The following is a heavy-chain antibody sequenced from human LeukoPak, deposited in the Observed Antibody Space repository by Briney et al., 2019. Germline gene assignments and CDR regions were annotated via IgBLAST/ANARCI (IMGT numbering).Heavy chain of an antibody. V-gene: IGHV1-18*01. CDR2: ISVYNDDT. CDR3: ARSPGAPYDFWSGYGDPFEY. CDR1: GYTFTNYG. D-gene: IGHD3-3*01. J-gene: IGHJ4*02. Sequence: ASVKVSCKASGYTFTNYGISWVRQAPGQGLEWVGWISVYNDDTKYAQKLQGRVTMTTDTSTSTAYMELRSLRSDDTAVYFCARSPGAPYDFWSGYGDPFEYWGQGTLVTVSS.